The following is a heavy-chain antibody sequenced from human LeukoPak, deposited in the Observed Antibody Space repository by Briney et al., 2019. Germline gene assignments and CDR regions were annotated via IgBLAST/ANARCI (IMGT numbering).Heavy chain of an antibody. CDR3: ARQGYCSGGSCYGPAYGMDV. CDR2: IIPILGIA. J-gene: IGHJ6*02. D-gene: IGHD2-15*01. Sequence: VASVKVSCKASGGTFSSYAISWVRQAPGQGLEWMGRIIPILGIANYAQKFQGRVTITSDKSTSTAYMELSSLRSEDTAVYYCARQGYCSGGSCYGPAYGMDVWGQGTTVTVSS. V-gene: IGHV1-69*04. CDR1: GGTFSSYA.